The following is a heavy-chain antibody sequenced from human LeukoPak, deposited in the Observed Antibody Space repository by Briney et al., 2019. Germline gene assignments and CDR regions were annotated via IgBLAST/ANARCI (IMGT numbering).Heavy chain of an antibody. V-gene: IGHV3-30*18. CDR1: GFTFSSYD. J-gene: IGHJ4*02. CDR3: AKDPGRDYYDSSGYLDY. D-gene: IGHD3-22*01. Sequence: GGSLRLSCAASGFTFSSYDMHWVRQAPGKGLEWVAVISYDGSNKYYADSVKGRFTISRDNSKNTLYLQMNSLRAEDTAVYYCAKDPGRDYYDSSGYLDYWGQGTLVTVSS. CDR2: ISYDGSNK.